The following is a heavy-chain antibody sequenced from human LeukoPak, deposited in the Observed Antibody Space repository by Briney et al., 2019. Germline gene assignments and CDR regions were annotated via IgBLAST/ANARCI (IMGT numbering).Heavy chain of an antibody. Sequence: GASVKVSCKASGYTFTSYAMHWVRQAPGQRLEWMGWINAGNGNTKYSQKFQGRVTITRDTSASTAYMELSSLRSEDTAVYYCARDGGSSWFLGYWGQGTLVTVSS. D-gene: IGHD6-13*01. CDR3: ARDGGSSWFLGY. V-gene: IGHV1-3*01. CDR1: GYTFTSYA. CDR2: INAGNGNT. J-gene: IGHJ4*02.